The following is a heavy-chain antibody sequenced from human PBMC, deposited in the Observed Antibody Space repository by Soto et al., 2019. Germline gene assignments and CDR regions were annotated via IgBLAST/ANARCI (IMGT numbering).Heavy chain of an antibody. J-gene: IGHJ5*02. CDR3: ATGFFDGEFDP. D-gene: IGHD3-3*01. CDR2: ISAYNGNT. CDR1: GYTFTSYG. V-gene: IGHV1-18*01. Sequence: GASVKVSCKASGYTFTSYGISWVRQAPGQGLEWMGWISAYNGNTNDAQKLQGRVTMTTDTSTSTAYMELRSLSSDDTAVYYCATGFFDGEFDPWGQGTLVTVSS.